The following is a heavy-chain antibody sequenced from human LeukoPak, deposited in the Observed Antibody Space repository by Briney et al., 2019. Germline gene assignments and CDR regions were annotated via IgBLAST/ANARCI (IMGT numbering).Heavy chain of an antibody. CDR3: AKDPYCSSTSCSNWFDP. CDR2: ITGSGGDT. CDR1: GFTFSSYA. D-gene: IGHD2-2*01. Sequence: GGSLRLSCAASGFTFSSYAMSWVRQAPGKGLEWVSAITGSGGDTYYADSVKGRFTISRDNSKNTLYLQMNSLRAEDTAVYNCAKDPYCSSTSCSNWFDPWGQGTLVTVSS. V-gene: IGHV3-23*01. J-gene: IGHJ5*02.